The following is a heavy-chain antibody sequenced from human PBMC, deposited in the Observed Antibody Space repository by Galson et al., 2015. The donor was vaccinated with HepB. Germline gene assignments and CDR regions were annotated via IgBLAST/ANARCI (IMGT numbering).Heavy chain of an antibody. V-gene: IGHV3-23*01. J-gene: IGHJ4*02. CDR2: ISGSGGST. CDR3: AKDSALLWFGELYY. CDR1: GFTFSSYA. D-gene: IGHD3-10*01. Sequence: SLRLSCAASGFTFSSYAMSWVRQAPGKGLEWVSAISGSGGSTYYADSVKGRFTIPRDNSKNTLYLQMNSLRAEDTAVYYCAKDSALLWFGELYYWGQGTLVTVSS.